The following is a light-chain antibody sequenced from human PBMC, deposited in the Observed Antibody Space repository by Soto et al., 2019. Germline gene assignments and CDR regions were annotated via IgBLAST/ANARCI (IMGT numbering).Light chain of an antibody. CDR2: DVN. CDR3: TSWTTSTIMI. Sequence: QSVLTQPASVSGSPGQSITISCTGTSSDIGAYNFVSWYQQHPGKAPKLMLYDVNIRPSGVSNRFSGSKSGNTASLTISGLQAEDEADYYCTSWTTSTIMIFGRGTKVTVL. V-gene: IGLV2-14*03. CDR1: SSDIGAYNF. J-gene: IGLJ2*01.